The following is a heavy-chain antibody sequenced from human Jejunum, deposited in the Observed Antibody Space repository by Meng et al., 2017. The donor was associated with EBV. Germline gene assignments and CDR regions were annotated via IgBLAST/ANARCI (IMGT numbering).Heavy chain of an antibody. D-gene: IGHD6-25*01. CDR1: GFTFSSYW. CDR2: TNEDGRIT. J-gene: IGHJ4*02. Sequence: RRAGSGGALVQPGGSLRLSCAASGFTFSSYWMHWVRQAPGQGLVWVSRTNEDGRITNYADSVKGRFTISRDNTKNTLYLQMNSLRAEDTAVYFCSRDLAGSDDDWGQGTLVTVSS. CDR3: SRDLAGSDDD. V-gene: IGHV3-74*01.